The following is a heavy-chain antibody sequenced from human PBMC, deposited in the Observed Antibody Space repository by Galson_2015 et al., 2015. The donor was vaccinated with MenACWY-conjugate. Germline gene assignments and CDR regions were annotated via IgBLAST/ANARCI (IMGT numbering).Heavy chain of an antibody. D-gene: IGHD1-26*01. CDR3: ARHPPGGRGMDV. CDR1: GYSFSTYW. Sequence: QSGAEVKKPGESLKISCKGSGYSFSTYWIAWVRQLPGKGLEWMGLISPGDSNTRYSPAFEGRVTISADNSITTAYLQWNSLQASDTAVYYCARHPPGGRGMDVWGQGTTVTVSS. J-gene: IGHJ6*02. CDR2: ISPGDSNT. V-gene: IGHV5-51*01.